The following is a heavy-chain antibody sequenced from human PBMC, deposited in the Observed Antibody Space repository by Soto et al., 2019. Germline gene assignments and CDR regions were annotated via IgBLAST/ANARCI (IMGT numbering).Heavy chain of an antibody. CDR2: ISGSGGST. CDR3: AKIPNGIAAAGYWYFDL. V-gene: IGHV3-23*01. D-gene: IGHD6-13*01. J-gene: IGHJ2*01. CDR1: GFTFSSYA. Sequence: EVQLLESGGGLVQPGGSLRLSCAASGFTFSSYAMSWVRQAPGKGLEWVSAISGSGGSTYYADSVKGRFTISRDNSKNTLYLQMNSLRAEDTAVYYCAKIPNGIAAAGYWYFDLWGRGTLVTVSS.